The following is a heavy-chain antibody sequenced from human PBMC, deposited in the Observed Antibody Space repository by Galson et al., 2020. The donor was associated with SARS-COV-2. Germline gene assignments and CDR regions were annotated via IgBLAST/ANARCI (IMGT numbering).Heavy chain of an antibody. CDR2: IYPGDSDT. CDR1: GYSFTSYW. V-gene: IGHV5-51*01. CDR3: SRASGVVVITSHFDY. Sequence: GESLKISCKGSGYSFTSYWIGWVRQMPGKGLEWMGIIYPGDSDTRYSPSFQGQVTISADKSISTAYLQWSSLKASDTAMYYWSRASGVVVITSHFDYWGQGTLVTVFS. D-gene: IGHD3-22*01. J-gene: IGHJ4*02.